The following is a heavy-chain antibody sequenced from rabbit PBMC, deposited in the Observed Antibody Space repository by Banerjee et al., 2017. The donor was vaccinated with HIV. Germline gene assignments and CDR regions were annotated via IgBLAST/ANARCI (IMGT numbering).Heavy chain of an antibody. J-gene: IGHJ4*01. CDR3: ARASSFYAYGSSSGYPYYFNL. CDR1: GFDFSSYY. Sequence: HLKESGGGLVQPGGSLKLSCKGSGFDFSSYYMSWVRQAPGKGLEGIGYIDPDFGNTYYASWVIGRFTISSHNAQNTLYLQLSGLTAADTATYFCARASSFYAYGSSSGYPYYFNLWGPGTLVTDS. V-gene: IGHV1S7*01. CDR2: IDPDFGNT. D-gene: IGHD1-1*01.